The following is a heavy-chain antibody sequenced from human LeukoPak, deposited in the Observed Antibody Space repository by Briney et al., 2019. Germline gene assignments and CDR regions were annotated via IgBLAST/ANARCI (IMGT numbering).Heavy chain of an antibody. CDR1: GGSISSSN. D-gene: IGHD2-15*01. V-gene: IGHV3-21*01. J-gene: IGHJ4*02. CDR2: ISSSTSYI. Sequence: ETLSLTCTVSGGSISSSNYYWGWIRQPPGKGLEWVSSISSSTSYIYYADSVRGRFTISRDNAKNSLYLQMNSLRAEDTAVYYCAREPGEVAFDYLGQGTLVTVSS. CDR3: AREPGEVAFDY.